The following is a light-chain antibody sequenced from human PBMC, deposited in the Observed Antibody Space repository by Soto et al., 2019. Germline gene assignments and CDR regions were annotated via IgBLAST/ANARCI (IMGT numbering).Light chain of an antibody. Sequence: DIQITQSPPSLSASVGARVTITCRASQGISNYLAWYQQKPGKVPKLLIYAASSLQSGVPSRFSVNVSGTDLTLNIRSLQPEDGETYDGQKYNSAPLTFGGGTKVDIK. V-gene: IGKV1-27*01. CDR1: QGISNY. CDR2: AAS. J-gene: IGKJ4*01. CDR3: QKYNSAPLT.